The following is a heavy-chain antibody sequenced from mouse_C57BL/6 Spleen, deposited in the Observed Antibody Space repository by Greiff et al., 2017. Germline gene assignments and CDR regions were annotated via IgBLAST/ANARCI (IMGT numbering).Heavy chain of an antibody. CDR2: IDPSDSYT. CDR1: GYTFTSYW. D-gene: IGHD1-1*01. J-gene: IGHJ3*01. V-gene: IGHV1-69*01. CDR3: ARTLYCGSSSPWFAY. Sequence: VQLQQPGAELVMPGASVKLSCKASGYTFTSYWMHWVKQRPGQGLEWLGEIDPSDSYTNYNQQFKGKSTLTVDKSSSTAYMQLCSLTSEESAVYYCARTLYCGSSSPWFAYWGQGTLVTVSA.